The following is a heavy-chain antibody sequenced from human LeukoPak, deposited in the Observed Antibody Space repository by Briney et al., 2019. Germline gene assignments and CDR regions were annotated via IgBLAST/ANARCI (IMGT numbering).Heavy chain of an antibody. Sequence: GGSLRLSCAASGLTFTDYAMNWVRQAPGKGLEWVSGISNSDGSTYYADSVKGRFTISRDSSKRTMYLQMSSLRADDTAVYYCATPYSLYVFDIWGQGTMVTVSS. CDR2: ISNSDGST. J-gene: IGHJ3*02. CDR3: ATPYSLYVFDI. CDR1: GLTFTDYA. V-gene: IGHV3-23*01. D-gene: IGHD2-21*01.